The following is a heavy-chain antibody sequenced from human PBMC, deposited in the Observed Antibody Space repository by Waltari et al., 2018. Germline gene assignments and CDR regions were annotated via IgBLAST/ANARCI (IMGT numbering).Heavy chain of an antibody. CDR3: ARAPRPMTTVTRYNDLDYYHYMDV. V-gene: IGHV4-4*07. CDR2: IYSDGRT. CDR1: GASMSRYF. D-gene: IGHD4-17*01. J-gene: IGHJ6*03. Sequence: QVQLQESGPGLVRPSETLSLTCTVSGASMSRYFWSWIRQPAGKGPEWIGRIYSDGRTNYNPSLKSRVTMSLDTSNNQFSLKLSSVTAADTAVYYCARAPRPMTTVTRYNDLDYYHYMDVWGKGTTVTVSS.